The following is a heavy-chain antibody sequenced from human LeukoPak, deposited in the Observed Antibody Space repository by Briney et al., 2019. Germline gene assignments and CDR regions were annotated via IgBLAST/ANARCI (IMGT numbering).Heavy chain of an antibody. D-gene: IGHD6-19*01. Sequence: SETLSLTCTVSGGSISSSSYSWGWIRQPPGKGLEWIGSIYYSGSTYYNPSLKSRVTISVDTSKNQFSLKLSSVTAADTAVYYCARRSSSGWYYFDYWGQGTLVTVSS. CDR2: IYYSGST. CDR1: GGSISSSSYS. CDR3: ARRSSSGWYYFDY. J-gene: IGHJ4*02. V-gene: IGHV4-39*01.